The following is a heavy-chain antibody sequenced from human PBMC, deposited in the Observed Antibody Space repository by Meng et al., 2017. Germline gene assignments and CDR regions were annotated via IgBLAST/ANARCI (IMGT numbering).Heavy chain of an antibody. D-gene: IGHD6-13*01. V-gene: IGHV3-30*04. CDR3: ATGAAAADH. J-gene: IGHJ4*02. CDR2: ISYDGSNK. Sequence: GQVVGAGGGGVQPGRSLRLSCAASGFTFSSYAMHWVRQAPGKGLEWVAVISYDGSNKYYADSVKGRFTISRDNSKNTLYLQMNSLRAEDTAVYFCATGAAAADHWGQGTLVTVSS. CDR1: GFTFSSYA.